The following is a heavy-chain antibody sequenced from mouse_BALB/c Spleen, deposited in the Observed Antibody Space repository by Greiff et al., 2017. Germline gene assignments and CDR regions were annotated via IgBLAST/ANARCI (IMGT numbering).Heavy chain of an antibody. V-gene: IGHV5-6-3*01. CDR2: INSNGGST. CDR3: AIYDGYYVGFAY. Sequence: EVKLMESGGGLVQPGGSLKLSCAASGFTFSSYGMSWVRQTPDKRLELVATINSNGGSTYYPDSVKGRFTISRDNAKNTLYLQMSSLKSEDTAMYYCAIYDGYYVGFAYWGQGTLVTVSA. J-gene: IGHJ3*01. CDR1: GFTFSSYG. D-gene: IGHD2-3*01.